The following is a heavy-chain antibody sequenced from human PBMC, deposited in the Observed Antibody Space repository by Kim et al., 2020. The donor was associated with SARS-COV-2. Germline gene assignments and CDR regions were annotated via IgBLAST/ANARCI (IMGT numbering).Heavy chain of an antibody. CDR1: GGSVSSTTYY. J-gene: IGHJ4*02. CDR2: MHSNGNT. Sequence: SETLSLTCAVSGGSVSSTTYYWSWIRQPPGKGLEWIGYMHSNGNTDYNPSLKSRVTISLETSVNQFSLKLTSVSAADTAVYYCARAGPYYYDSSGYYYAFDYWGQGTLVTVSS. CDR3: ARAGPYYYDSSGYYYAFDY. D-gene: IGHD3-22*01. V-gene: IGHV4-61*01.